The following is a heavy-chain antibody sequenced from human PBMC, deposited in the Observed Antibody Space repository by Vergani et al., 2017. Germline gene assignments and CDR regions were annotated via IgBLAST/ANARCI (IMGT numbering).Heavy chain of an antibody. CDR3: ARDFKDAFDI. V-gene: IGHV3-48*04. CDR1: GFTFSSYS. CDR2: ISSSSSTI. Sequence: EVQLLESGGGLVQPGGSLRLSCAASGFTFSSYSMNWVRQAPGKGLEWVSYISSSSSTIYYADSVKGRFTISRDNAKNSLYLQMNSLRAEDTAVYYCARDFKDAFDIWGQGTMVTVSS. J-gene: IGHJ3*02.